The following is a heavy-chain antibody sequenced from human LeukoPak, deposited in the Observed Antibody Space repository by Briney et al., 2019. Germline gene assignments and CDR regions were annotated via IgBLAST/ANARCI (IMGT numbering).Heavy chain of an antibody. Sequence: ASVKVSCKASEYTFTSYAMNWVRQAPGQGLEWMGWINTNTGNPTYAQGFTGRFVFSLDTSVSTAYLQISSLKAEDTAVYYCARATLIVGATYAFDIWGQGTMVTVSS. CDR1: EYTFTSYA. CDR3: ARATLIVGATYAFDI. CDR2: INTNTGNP. J-gene: IGHJ3*02. V-gene: IGHV7-4-1*02. D-gene: IGHD1-26*01.